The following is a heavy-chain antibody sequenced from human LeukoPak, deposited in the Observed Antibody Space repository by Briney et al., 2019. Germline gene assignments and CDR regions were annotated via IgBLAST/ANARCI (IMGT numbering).Heavy chain of an antibody. V-gene: IGHV3-49*04. Sequence: PGGSLRLSCTASGFTFGDYAMSWVRQAPGKGLEWVGFIRSKAYGGTTEYAASVKGRFTISRDDSKSIAYLQMNSLKSEDTAVYYCTRGAGVIWGQGTMVTVSS. CDR2: IRSKAYGGTT. D-gene: IGHD3-3*01. J-gene: IGHJ3*02. CDR3: TRGAGVI. CDR1: GFTFGDYA.